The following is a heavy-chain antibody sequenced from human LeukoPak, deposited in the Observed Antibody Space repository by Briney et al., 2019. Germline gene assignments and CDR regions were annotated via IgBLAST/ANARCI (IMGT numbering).Heavy chain of an antibody. Sequence: PGGSLRPSCAASGFTFSSYGMHWVRQAPGKGLEWVAFIRYDGSNKYYADSVKGRFTISRDNSKNTLYLQMNSLRAEDTAVYYCYRSGWSGFDYWGQGTLVTVSS. D-gene: IGHD6-19*01. V-gene: IGHV3-30*02. CDR1: GFTFSSYG. CDR2: IRYDGSNK. J-gene: IGHJ4*02. CDR3: YRSGWSGFDY.